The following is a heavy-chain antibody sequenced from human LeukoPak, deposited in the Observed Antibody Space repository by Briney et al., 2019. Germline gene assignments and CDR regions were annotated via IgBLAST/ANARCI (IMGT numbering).Heavy chain of an antibody. D-gene: IGHD6-19*01. CDR1: GYTFTGYY. CDR2: INPNSGGT. Sequence: GASVKVSCKASGYTFTGYYMHWVRQAPGQGLEWMGWINPNSGGTNYAQEFQGRVTMTRDTSISTAYMELSRLRSDDTAMYYCARSSGWKYNIDYWGQGTLVTVSS. J-gene: IGHJ4*02. CDR3: ARSSGWKYNIDY. V-gene: IGHV1-2*02.